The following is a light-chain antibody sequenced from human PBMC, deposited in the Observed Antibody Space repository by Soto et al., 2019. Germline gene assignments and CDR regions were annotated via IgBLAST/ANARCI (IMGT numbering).Light chain of an antibody. CDR1: SSDVGGYKY. Sequence: QSVLTQPPSASGSPGQSVTISCTGTSSDVGGYKYVSWYQQHPGKAPKIMIYEGSKRPSGVPDRLSGSKSGNTASLTFSGLQAEDEADYYCSSYAGSNNLVFGTGTKVTVL. CDR2: EGS. V-gene: IGLV2-8*01. J-gene: IGLJ1*01. CDR3: SSYAGSNNLV.